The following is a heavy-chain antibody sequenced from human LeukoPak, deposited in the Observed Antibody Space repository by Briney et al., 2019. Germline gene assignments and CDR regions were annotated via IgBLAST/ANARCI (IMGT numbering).Heavy chain of an antibody. V-gene: IGHV4-4*07. CDR1: GDSTSSYY. J-gene: IGHJ5*02. Sequence: PSQTLSLTCTVSGDSTSSYYWSWIRHPAGEGLEWKGRMYVRGSSNFHPSVQSRVTMSVDTSKNQFFLKMASVTAGDTAFYYCARDMVRGFKAYLSGFDPWGEGILVSV. CDR2: MYVRGSS. CDR3: ARDMVRGFKAYLSGFDP. D-gene: IGHD3-10*01.